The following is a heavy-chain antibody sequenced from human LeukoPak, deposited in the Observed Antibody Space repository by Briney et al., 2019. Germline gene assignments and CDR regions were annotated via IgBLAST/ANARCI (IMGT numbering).Heavy chain of an antibody. CDR1: GCTFTSYG. V-gene: IGHV1-18*04. J-gene: IGHJ4*02. D-gene: IGHD3-10*01. Sequence: ASVKVSCKASGCTFTSYGISWVRQAPGQGLEWMGWISAYNGNTNYAQKLQGRVTMTTDTSTSTAYMELRSLRSDDTAVYYCARVPVLLWFGEPHSYFDYWGQGTLVTVSS. CDR3: ARVPVLLWFGEPHSYFDY. CDR2: ISAYNGNT.